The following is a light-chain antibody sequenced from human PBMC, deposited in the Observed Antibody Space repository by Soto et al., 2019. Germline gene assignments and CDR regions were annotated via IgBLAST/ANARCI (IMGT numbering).Light chain of an antibody. CDR3: CSYIGFVV. V-gene: IGLV2-23*01. CDR2: EDS. J-gene: IGLJ2*01. Sequence: QSALTPPASVSGSPGQSITFAGTGTSSDVGSYNLVSWYQQHSGKAPKLMIFEDSKRPSGVSNRFSGSKSGNTASLTISGLQAADEAEYYCCSYIGFVVFGGGTKLTVL. CDR1: SSDVGSYNL.